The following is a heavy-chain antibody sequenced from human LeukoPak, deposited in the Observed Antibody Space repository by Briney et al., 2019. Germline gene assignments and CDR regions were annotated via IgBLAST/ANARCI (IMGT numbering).Heavy chain of an antibody. CDR1: GITFSSYS. D-gene: IGHD6-13*01. CDR2: IDSSSSYI. CDR3: TKKGSRIAAAGPYFDY. Sequence: PGGSLRLSCAASGITFSSYSMNWVRQAPGKGLEWVASIDSSSSYIYYADSVKGRFTISRDNAKNSLYLQMNSLRADDTAVYFCTKKGSRIAAAGPYFDYWGQGTLVTVSS. V-gene: IGHV3-21*01. J-gene: IGHJ4*02.